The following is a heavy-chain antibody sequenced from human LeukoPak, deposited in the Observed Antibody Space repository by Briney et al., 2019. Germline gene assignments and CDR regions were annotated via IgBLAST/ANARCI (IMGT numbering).Heavy chain of an antibody. D-gene: IGHD3-22*01. CDR2: IKQDGSEK. CDR3: ARAASTYYYDSSGYDY. CDR1: GFTFSSYW. V-gene: IGHV3-7*01. Sequence: PGGSLRLSCAASGFTFSSYWMSWVRQAPGKGLEWVANIKQDGSEKYYVDSVKGRFTTSRDNAKNSLYLQMNSLRAEDTAVYYCARAASTYYYDSSGYDYWGQGTLVTVSS. J-gene: IGHJ4*02.